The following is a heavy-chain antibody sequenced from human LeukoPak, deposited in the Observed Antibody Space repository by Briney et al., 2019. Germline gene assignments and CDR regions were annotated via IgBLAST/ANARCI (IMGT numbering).Heavy chain of an antibody. V-gene: IGHV3-30*02. D-gene: IGHD2-15*01. J-gene: IGHJ4*02. CDR1: GFTFSSHG. Sequence: GGSLRLSCAASGFTFSSHGMHWVRQAPGKGLEWVAFIRYDGTSKYYADSVKGRFTISRDNSKNTLYLQMNSLRADDTAVYYCAKDKDSTNWYFDYWGQGTLVTVSS. CDR3: AKDKDSTNWYFDY. CDR2: IRYDGTSK.